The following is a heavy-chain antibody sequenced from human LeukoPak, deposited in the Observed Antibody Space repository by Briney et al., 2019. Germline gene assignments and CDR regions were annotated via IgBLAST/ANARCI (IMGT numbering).Heavy chain of an antibody. V-gene: IGHV1-8*01. CDR2: MNPNSGNT. CDR1: GYTFASYD. CDR3: ARDANDFWSGYYERGLRPDAFDI. D-gene: IGHD3-3*01. J-gene: IGHJ3*02. Sequence: ASVKVSCKASGYTFASYDINWVRQATGQGLEWMGWMNPNSGNTGYAQKFQGRVTMTRNTSISTAYMELSSLRSEDTAVYYCARDANDFWSGYYERGLRPDAFDIWGQGTMVTVSS.